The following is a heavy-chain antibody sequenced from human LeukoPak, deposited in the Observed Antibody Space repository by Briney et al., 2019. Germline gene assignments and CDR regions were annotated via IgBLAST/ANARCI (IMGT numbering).Heavy chain of an antibody. J-gene: IGHJ6*03. CDR2: INPNSGGT. Sequence: GASVKVSCKASGYTFTGYYMHWVRQAPGQGLEWIGWINPNSGGTNYAQKFQGRVTMTRDTSISTAYMELSRLRSDDTAVYYCARDQGHGSGISYYYYYYMDVWGKGTTVTVSS. D-gene: IGHD3-10*01. CDR1: GYTFTGYY. V-gene: IGHV1-2*02. CDR3: ARDQGHGSGISYYYYYYMDV.